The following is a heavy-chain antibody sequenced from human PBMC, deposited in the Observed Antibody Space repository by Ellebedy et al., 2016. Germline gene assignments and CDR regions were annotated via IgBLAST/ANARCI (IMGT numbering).Heavy chain of an antibody. CDR2: FDSSGIT. D-gene: IGHD1-26*01. CDR1: GGSFSNYY. Sequence: SETLSLTCTVSGGSFSNYYWSWIRQPAGKGLQWIGRFDSSGITNFNPSLKSRVIMSLDTSKNQFSLRLTSLTAADTAVYYCARGIVTPLFDSWGQGTLVTVSS. CDR3: ARGIVTPLFDS. V-gene: IGHV4-4*07. J-gene: IGHJ4*02.